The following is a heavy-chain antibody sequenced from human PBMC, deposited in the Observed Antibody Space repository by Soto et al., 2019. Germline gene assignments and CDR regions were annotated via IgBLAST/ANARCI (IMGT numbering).Heavy chain of an antibody. V-gene: IGHV3-23*01. J-gene: IGHJ4*02. CDR3: AKRGIVGATEFDS. CDR2: LTGSSDAT. D-gene: IGHD1-26*01. Sequence: LRLSCVASGFTFSSYAMNWVRRAPGKGLEWVSTLTGSSDATYYADSVKGRFTISRDNSKNTLFLQMNSLRAEDTALYYCAKRGIVGATEFDSWGQGTLVTVSS. CDR1: GFTFSSYA.